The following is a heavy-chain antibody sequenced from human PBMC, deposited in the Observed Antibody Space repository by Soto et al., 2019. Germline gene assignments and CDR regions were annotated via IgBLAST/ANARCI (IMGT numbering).Heavy chain of an antibody. Sequence: QVHLVQSGTEVKKPGASVKVSCKTSGYTFSNYGISWVRQAPGQGLEWVGWVNVNDGRTNYAQNLQDRVTVSTDTSTRTAFMELRRLRSDDTAVYYGARDINWNVDYCGQGTLVTVSS. V-gene: IGHV1-18*01. CDR2: VNVNDGRT. CDR3: ARDINWNVDY. CDR1: GYTFSNYG. J-gene: IGHJ4*02. D-gene: IGHD1-1*01.